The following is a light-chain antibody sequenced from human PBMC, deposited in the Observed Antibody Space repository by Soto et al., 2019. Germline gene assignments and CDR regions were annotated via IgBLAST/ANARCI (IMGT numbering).Light chain of an antibody. CDR2: DAS. Sequence: DIQMTQSPSTLSASVGDRVTITCRASQSISSWLAWYQQKPGKAPKLLIYDASSLESGVPSRFSGSGSGTEFTLTISRLQPDYFATYYCQQYNSYWTFGQGTKVAIK. CDR1: QSISSW. J-gene: IGKJ1*01. CDR3: QQYNSYWT. V-gene: IGKV1-5*01.